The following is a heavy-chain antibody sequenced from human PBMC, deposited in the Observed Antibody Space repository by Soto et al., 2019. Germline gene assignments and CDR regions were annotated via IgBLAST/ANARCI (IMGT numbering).Heavy chain of an antibody. V-gene: IGHV4-39*01. CDR1: GVSIRSSSSY. J-gene: IGHJ4*02. D-gene: IGHD3-22*01. CDR2: IYYLGNT. CDR3: AGLYPYESSGYHLNF. Sequence: PSVTLSLTCTVSGVSIRSSSSYLGWVRQPPGKGLEWVGSIYYLGNTYYNPSLGSRATISVDTSKNQFSLNLRSVTAADTAVFYCAGLYPYESSGYHLNFWGQGTLVTVSS.